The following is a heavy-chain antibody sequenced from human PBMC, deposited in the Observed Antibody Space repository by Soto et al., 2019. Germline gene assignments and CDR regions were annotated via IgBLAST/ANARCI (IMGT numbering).Heavy chain of an antibody. D-gene: IGHD3-10*01. Sequence: SVKVSCKASGGTFSSYAISWVRQAPGQGLEWMGGIIPIFGTANYAQKFQGRVTITADKSTSTAYMELSSLRSEDTAVYYCARALYYGSWSYYHQPFAIWAQGTMVTVSS. J-gene: IGHJ3*02. CDR3: ARALYYGSWSYYHQPFAI. CDR1: GGTFSSYA. CDR2: IIPIFGTA. V-gene: IGHV1-69*06.